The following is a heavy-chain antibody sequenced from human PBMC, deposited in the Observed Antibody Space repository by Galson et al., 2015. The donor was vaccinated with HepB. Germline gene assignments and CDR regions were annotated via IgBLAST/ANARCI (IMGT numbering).Heavy chain of an antibody. CDR1: GFTFSSYE. CDR2: ISSSGSTI. Sequence: SLRLSCAASGFTFSSYEMNWVRQAPGKGLEWVSYISSSGSTIYYADSVKGRFTISRDNAKNSLYLQMNSLRAEDTAVYYCARALFPTVVTPGWFDPWGQGTLVTVSS. V-gene: IGHV3-48*03. J-gene: IGHJ5*02. D-gene: IGHD4-23*01. CDR3: ARALFPTVVTPGWFDP.